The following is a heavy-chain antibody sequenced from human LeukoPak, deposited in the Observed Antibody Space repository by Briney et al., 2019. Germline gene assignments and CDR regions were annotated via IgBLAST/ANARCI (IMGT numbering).Heavy chain of an antibody. D-gene: IGHD5-18*01. CDR1: GGTSSSYT. V-gene: IGHV1-69*02. Sequence: SVKVSCKASGGTSSSYTISWVRQAPGQGLEWMGRIIPILGIANYAQKFQGRVTITADKSTSTAYMELSSLRSEDTAVYYCAVLVGYSYGSVPTSTNWFDPWGQGTLVTVSS. CDR3: AVLVGYSYGSVPTSTNWFDP. CDR2: IIPILGIA. J-gene: IGHJ5*02.